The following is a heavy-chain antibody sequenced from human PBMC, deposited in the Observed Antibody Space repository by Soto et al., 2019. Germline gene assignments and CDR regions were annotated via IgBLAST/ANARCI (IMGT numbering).Heavy chain of an antibody. Sequence: EVQLVESGGGLVKPGGSLRLSCAASGFTFSSYSMKWVRQAPGKGLEWVSSISSSSSYIYYADSVKGRFTISRDNAKNSLYLQMNSLRAEDTAVYYCARDQDPGFDYWGQGTLVTVSS. CDR2: ISSSSSYI. CDR3: ARDQDPGFDY. CDR1: GFTFSSYS. J-gene: IGHJ4*02. V-gene: IGHV3-21*01. D-gene: IGHD2-15*01.